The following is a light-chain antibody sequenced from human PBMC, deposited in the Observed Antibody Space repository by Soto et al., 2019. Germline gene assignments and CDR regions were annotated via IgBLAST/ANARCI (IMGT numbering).Light chain of an antibody. CDR2: DAS. CDR1: QSVGTS. V-gene: IGKV3-11*01. J-gene: IGKJ4*01. CDR3: QQRSNWLT. Sequence: EIVLTQSPATLSLSPGERATLSCRASQSVGTSLTWYQQKPGQAPRLLIYDASNRATGIPARFSGSGSGTDFTLTISSLEPEDFAVYFCQQRSNWLTFGGGTKVEIK.